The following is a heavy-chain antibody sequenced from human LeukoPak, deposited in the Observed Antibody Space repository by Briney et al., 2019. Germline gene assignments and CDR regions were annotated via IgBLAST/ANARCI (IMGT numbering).Heavy chain of an antibody. CDR3: ARAPRKGIAAAGGGRYNWFDP. CDR2: INHSGST. V-gene: IGHV4-34*01. J-gene: IGHJ5*02. D-gene: IGHD6-13*01. Sequence: TSETLSLTCAVYGGSFSGYYWSWIRQPPGKGLEWIGEINHSGSTNYNPSLKSRVTISVDTSKNQFSLKPSSVTAADTAVYYCARAPRKGIAAAGGGRYNWFDPWGQGTLVTVSS. CDR1: GGSFSGYY.